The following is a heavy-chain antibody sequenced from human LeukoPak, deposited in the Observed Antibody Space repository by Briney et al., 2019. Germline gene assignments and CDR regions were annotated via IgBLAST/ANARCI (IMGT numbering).Heavy chain of an antibody. CDR2: ISAYNGNT. V-gene: IGHV1-18*01. D-gene: IGHD3-22*01. J-gene: IGHJ4*02. Sequence: ASVKVSCKASGYTFTSYGISWVRQAPGQGLEWMGWISAYNGNTNYAQKLQGRVTMTTDTSTSTAYMELRSLRSDDTAVYYCARGSARQYYDSSGYYYGWGQGTLVTVSS. CDR3: ARGSARQYYDSSGYYYG. CDR1: GYTFTSYG.